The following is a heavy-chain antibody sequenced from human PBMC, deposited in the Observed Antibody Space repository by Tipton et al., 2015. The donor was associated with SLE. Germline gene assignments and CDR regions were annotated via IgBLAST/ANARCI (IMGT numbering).Heavy chain of an antibody. CDR2: LSYSGST. Sequence: TLSLTCTVSGDSISSGYYYWTWIRQHPGKGLVWIGYLSYSGSTNYNPSLKSRVTISVDTSKNQFSLKLSSVTAADTAVYYCARGIAVAGDAFDIWGQGTMVTVSS. V-gene: IGHV4-61*01. CDR3: ARGIAVAGDAFDI. D-gene: IGHD6-19*01. CDR1: GDSISSGYYY. J-gene: IGHJ3*02.